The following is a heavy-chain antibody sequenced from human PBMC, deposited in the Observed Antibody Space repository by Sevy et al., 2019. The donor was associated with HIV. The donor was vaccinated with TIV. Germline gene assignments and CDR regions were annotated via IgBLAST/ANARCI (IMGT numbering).Heavy chain of an antibody. Sequence: ASVKVSCKASGYTFTSYGISWVRQAPGRGLEWMGWISAYNGNTNYAQKLQGRVTMTTDTSTSTAYMELRSLRSDDTAVYYCARDRYCSGGSCSADYWGQGTLVTVSS. CDR1: GYTFTSYG. CDR2: ISAYNGNT. D-gene: IGHD2-15*01. J-gene: IGHJ4*02. V-gene: IGHV1-18*04. CDR3: ARDRYCSGGSCSADY.